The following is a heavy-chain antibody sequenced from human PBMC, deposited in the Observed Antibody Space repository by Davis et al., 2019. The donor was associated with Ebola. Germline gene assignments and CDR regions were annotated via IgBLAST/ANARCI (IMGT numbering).Heavy chain of an antibody. CDR2: ISGSGGST. V-gene: IGHV3-23*01. Sequence: GGSLRLSCAASGFTFSSYAMSWVRQAPGKGLEWVSAISGSGGSTYYADSVKGRFTISRDNAKNSLYLQMNSLKTEDTAVYYCTTAGGSSGYYYYYYGMDVWGQGTTVTVSS. CDR1: GFTFSSYA. CDR3: TTAGGSSGYYYYYYGMDV. D-gene: IGHD3-22*01. J-gene: IGHJ6*02.